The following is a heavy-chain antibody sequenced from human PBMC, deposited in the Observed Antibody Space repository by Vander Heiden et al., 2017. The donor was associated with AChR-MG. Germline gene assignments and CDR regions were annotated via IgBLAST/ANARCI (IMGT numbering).Heavy chain of an antibody. CDR3: ARDPSRPYCSSTSCYAYYFDY. V-gene: IGHV1-3*01. J-gene: IGHJ4*02. CDR2: INAGNGNT. CDR1: GYTFTSYA. D-gene: IGHD2-2*01. Sequence: QVQLVQSGAEVKKPGASVKVSCKASGYTFTSYAMHWVRQAPGQRLEWMGWINAGNGNTKYSQKFQGRVTITRDTSASTAYMELSSLRSEDTAVYYCARDPSRPYCSSTSCYAYYFDYWGQGTLVTVSS.